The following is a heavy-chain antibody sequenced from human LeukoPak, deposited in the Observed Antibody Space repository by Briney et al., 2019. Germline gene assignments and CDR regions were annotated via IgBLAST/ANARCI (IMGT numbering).Heavy chain of an antibody. V-gene: IGHV3-74*01. CDR3: ASDLTSGIAAAGNAWFDP. D-gene: IGHD6-13*01. CDR2: INSDGSST. J-gene: IGHJ5*02. CDR1: GFTFSSYW. Sequence: GRSLRLSCAASGFTFSSYWMHWVRQAPGKGLVWVSRINSDGSSTSYADSVKGRFTISRDNAKNTLYLQMNSLRAEDTAVYYCASDLTSGIAAAGNAWFDPWGQGTLVTVSS.